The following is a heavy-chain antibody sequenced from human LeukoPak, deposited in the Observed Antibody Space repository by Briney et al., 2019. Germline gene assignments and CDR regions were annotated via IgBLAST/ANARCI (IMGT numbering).Heavy chain of an antibody. CDR1: GGSISSYY. CDR2: IYTSGST. D-gene: IGHD3-3*01. J-gene: IGHJ6*03. V-gene: IGHV4-4*07. CDR3: ARDKYYDFWSGPEPGTYYMDV. Sequence: SETLSLTCTVSGGSISSYYWSWIRQPAGKGLEWIGRIYTSGSTNYNPSLKSRVTMSVDTSKNQFSLKLSSVTAADTAVYYCARDKYYDFWSGPEPGTYYMDVWGKGTTVTVSS.